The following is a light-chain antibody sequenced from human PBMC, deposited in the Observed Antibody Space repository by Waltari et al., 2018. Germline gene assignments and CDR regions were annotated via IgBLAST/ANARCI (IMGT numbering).Light chain of an antibody. CDR1: QDISNY. CDR3: QQYYNLPLT. V-gene: IGKV1-33*01. Sequence: DIQMTQSPSSLSASVGDRVTITRQASQDISNYLNWYQQKPGKAPKLLIYDASNLETGVPSRFSGSGSGTDFTYTISSLQPEDIATYDCQQYYNLPLTFGGGTKVEIK. CDR2: DAS. J-gene: IGKJ4*01.